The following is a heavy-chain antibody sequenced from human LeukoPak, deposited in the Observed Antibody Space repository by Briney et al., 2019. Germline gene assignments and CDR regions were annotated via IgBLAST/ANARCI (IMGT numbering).Heavy chain of an antibody. CDR2: ISGSGGST. J-gene: IGHJ3*02. Sequence: PGGSLRLSCAASGFSFSLYWMTWVRQAPGKGLEWVSAISGSGGSTYYADSVKGRFTISRDNSKNTLYLQMNSLRAEDTAVYYCAKELVGDPSAFDIWGQGTMVTVSS. CDR3: AKELVGDPSAFDI. D-gene: IGHD6-6*01. CDR1: GFSFSLYW. V-gene: IGHV3-23*01.